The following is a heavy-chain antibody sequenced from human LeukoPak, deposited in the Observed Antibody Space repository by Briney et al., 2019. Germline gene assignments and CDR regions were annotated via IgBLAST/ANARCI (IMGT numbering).Heavy chain of an antibody. D-gene: IGHD6-13*01. J-gene: IGHJ3*02. Sequence: GGSLRLSCAVSGFTFSTYSINWVRPAPGKGLGWISYISSSSTTIYYADSVKGRLTISRDNAKNSLYLQMNSLRAEDTAVYYCATSRQQQQLNDAYDIWGQGTLVTVS. V-gene: IGHV3-48*04. CDR1: GFTFSTYS. CDR3: ATSRQQQQLNDAYDI. CDR2: ISSSSTTI.